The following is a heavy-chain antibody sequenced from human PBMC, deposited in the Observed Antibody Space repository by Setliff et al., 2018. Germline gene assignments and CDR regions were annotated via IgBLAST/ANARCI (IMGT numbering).Heavy chain of an antibody. J-gene: IGHJ6*03. CDR2: IFYSGDT. V-gene: IGHV4-59*08. CDR3: ARVSGFLYMDV. CDR1: GASVRSHY. D-gene: IGHD3-3*01. Sequence: PSETLSLTCTVSGASVRSHYWSWIRQPPGKGLEWIGFIFYSGDTKSNPSLRSRVTISGDTSGNQFSLQLNSVTAADTAVYYCARVSGFLYMDVWGKGTTVTVSS.